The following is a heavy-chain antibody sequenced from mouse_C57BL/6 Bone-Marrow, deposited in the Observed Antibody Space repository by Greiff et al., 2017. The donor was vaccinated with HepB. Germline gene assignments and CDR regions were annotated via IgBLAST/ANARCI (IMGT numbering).Heavy chain of an antibody. J-gene: IGHJ4*01. V-gene: IGHV2-2*01. CDR1: GFSLTSYG. CDR3: APYDYDVEGYYAMDY. CDR2: IWSGGST. D-gene: IGHD2-4*01. Sequence: VNLVESGPGLVQPSQSLSITCTVSGFSLTSYGVHWVRQSPGKGLEWLGVIWSGGSTDYNAAFISRLSISKDNSKSQVFFKMNSLQADDTAIYYCAPYDYDVEGYYAMDYWGQGTSVTVSS.